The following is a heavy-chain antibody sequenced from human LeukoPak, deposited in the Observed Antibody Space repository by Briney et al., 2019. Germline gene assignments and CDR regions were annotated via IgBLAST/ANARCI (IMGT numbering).Heavy chain of an antibody. V-gene: IGHV1-18*01. Sequence: AASVKVSCKASGYTLTSYGISWVRQAPGQGLEWMGWISAYNGNTNYAQKLQGRVTTTTDTSTSTAYMELRSLRSDDTAVYCCARGGSTSRRYYYYYMDVWGKGTTVTVSS. J-gene: IGHJ6*03. CDR2: ISAYNGNT. D-gene: IGHD2-2*01. CDR3: ARGGSTSRRYYYYYMDV. CDR1: GYTLTSYG.